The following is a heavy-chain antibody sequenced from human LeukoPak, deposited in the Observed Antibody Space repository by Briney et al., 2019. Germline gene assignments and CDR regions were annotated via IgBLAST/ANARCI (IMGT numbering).Heavy chain of an antibody. J-gene: IGHJ4*02. CDR3: AKDQGDSSGYYLQNYFDY. V-gene: IGHV3-30*18. CDR1: GFTFSSYG. CDR2: ISYDGSNK. Sequence: GRSLRLSCAASGFTFSSYGMHWVRQAPGKGLEWVAVISYDGSNKYYADSVKGRFTISRDNSKNTLYLQMNSLRAEDTAVYYCAKDQGDSSGYYLQNYFDYWGQGTLVTVSS. D-gene: IGHD3-22*01.